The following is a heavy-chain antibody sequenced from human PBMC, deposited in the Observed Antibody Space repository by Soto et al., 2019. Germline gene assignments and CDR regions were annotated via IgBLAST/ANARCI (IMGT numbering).Heavy chain of an antibody. Sequence: GGSLRLSCAASGFTISSYAMSWVRQPPGKGLEWVSAISGSGGSTYYADSVKGRFTISRDNSKNTLYLQMNSLRAEDTAVYYCAKDRAMVRGVIGPDYFDYWGQGTLVTVSS. CDR1: GFTISSYA. CDR2: ISGSGGST. J-gene: IGHJ4*02. V-gene: IGHV3-23*01. CDR3: AKDRAMVRGVIGPDYFDY. D-gene: IGHD3-10*01.